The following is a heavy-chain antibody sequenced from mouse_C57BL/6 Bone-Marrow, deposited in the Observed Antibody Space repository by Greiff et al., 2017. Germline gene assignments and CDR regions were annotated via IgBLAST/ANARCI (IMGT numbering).Heavy chain of an antibody. D-gene: IGHD1-1*01. V-gene: IGHV1-85*01. CDR1: GYTFTSYD. CDR2: IYPRDGST. J-gene: IGHJ1*03. Sequence: VQLQQSGPGLVKPGASVKLSCKASGYTFTSYDIHWVKQRPGQGLEWIGRIYPRDGSTKSNEKFKGKAKLTVATSSSPAYMELHILTSEDSAVYFCARLEFDGSCGDWYFDVWGTGTTVTVSS. CDR3: ARLEFDGSCGDWYFDV.